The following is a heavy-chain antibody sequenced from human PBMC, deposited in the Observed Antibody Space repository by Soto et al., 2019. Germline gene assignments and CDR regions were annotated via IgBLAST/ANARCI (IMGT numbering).Heavy chain of an antibody. J-gene: IGHJ6*02. CDR1: GDSVSSNGAA. CDR2: TYYRSKWNN. V-gene: IGHV6-1*01. Sequence: SQTLSLTCAISGDSVSSNGAAWNWIRQSPSRGLQWLGRTYYRSKWNNDYTVSVKSRITINPATSKNQFSLQLNSVTPEDTAVHYCARGHAGTMDVWGQGTTVTVSS. D-gene: IGHD1-1*01. CDR3: ARGHAGTMDV.